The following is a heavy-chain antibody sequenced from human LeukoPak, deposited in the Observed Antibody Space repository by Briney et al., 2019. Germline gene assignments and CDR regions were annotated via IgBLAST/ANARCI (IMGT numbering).Heavy chain of an antibody. CDR3: ARDRPMIVVVMDAFDI. CDR1: GFTFSNDG. V-gene: IGHV3-23*01. Sequence: GGSLRLSCAGSGFTFSNDGMSWVRQAPGRGLEWISSISGSGDSTHYADSVKDRFTISRDNSKNTLYVQLNSLRAEDTAVYYCARDRPMIVVVMDAFDIWGQGTMVTVSS. D-gene: IGHD3-22*01. J-gene: IGHJ3*02. CDR2: ISGSGDST.